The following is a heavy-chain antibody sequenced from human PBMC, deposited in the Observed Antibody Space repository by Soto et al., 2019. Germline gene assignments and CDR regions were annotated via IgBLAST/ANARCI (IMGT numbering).Heavy chain of an antibody. V-gene: IGHV1-69*01. CDR2: SIPIFGTA. Sequence: QVQLVQSGAEVKKPGSSVKVSCKASGGTFSSYAISWVRQAPGHGLEWMGGSIPIFGTANYAQKFQGRVTITADESTSTAYMELSSLRSEDKAVYYCARGYCSSTSCYCGYYYYGMDVWGQGTTVTVSS. D-gene: IGHD2-2*01. CDR3: ARGYCSSTSCYCGYYYYGMDV. J-gene: IGHJ6*02. CDR1: GGTFSSYA.